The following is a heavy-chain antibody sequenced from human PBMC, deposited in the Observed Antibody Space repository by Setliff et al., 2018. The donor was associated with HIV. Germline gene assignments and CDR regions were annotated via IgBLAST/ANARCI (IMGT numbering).Heavy chain of an antibody. Sequence: KPSETLSLTCSVSGGSIISGDHYWSWIRQPPGKGLEWIGSIYHSGNTNYNPSLKSRVTISTDTSKNQFSLNVRSVTAADTAVYFCAKSSPSIGYISDHWGQGTLVTVSS. J-gene: IGHJ4*02. D-gene: IGHD5-12*01. CDR1: GGSIISGDHY. CDR2: IYHSGNT. CDR3: AKSSPSIGYISDH. V-gene: IGHV4-61*08.